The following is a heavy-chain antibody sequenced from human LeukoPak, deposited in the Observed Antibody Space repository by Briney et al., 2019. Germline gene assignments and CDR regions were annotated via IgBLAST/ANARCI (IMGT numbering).Heavy chain of an antibody. CDR3: ARATSGYDYPLYDY. J-gene: IGHJ4*02. D-gene: IGHD5-12*01. Sequence: SETLSLTCTVSGGSISSYYWSWVRQPPGKGLEWIGEIYHSGSTNYNPSLKSRVTISVDKSKNQFSLKLSSVTAADTAVYYCARATSGYDYPLYDYWGQGTLVTVSS. V-gene: IGHV4-4*02. CDR2: IYHSGST. CDR1: GGSISSYY.